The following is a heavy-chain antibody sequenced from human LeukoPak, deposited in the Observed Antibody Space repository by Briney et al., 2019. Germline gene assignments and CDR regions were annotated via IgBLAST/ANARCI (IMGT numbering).Heavy chain of an antibody. V-gene: IGHV3-30-3*01. CDR2: ISYDGSNK. J-gene: IGHJ6*02. D-gene: IGHD4-23*01. CDR3: ARDFVVTPYYYYYGMDV. Sequence: GGSLRLSCAASGFTFSSYAMHWVRQAPGKGLEWVAVISYDGSNKYYADSVKGRFTISRDNSKNTLYLQMNSLRAEDTAVYYCARDFVVTPYYYYYGMDVWGQGTTVTVSS. CDR1: GFTFSSYA.